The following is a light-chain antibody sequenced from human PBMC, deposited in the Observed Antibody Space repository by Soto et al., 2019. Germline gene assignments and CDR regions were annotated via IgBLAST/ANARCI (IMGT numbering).Light chain of an antibody. CDR2: GAF. CDR1: QSISTSS. J-gene: IGKJ1*01. Sequence: IVLTQPPVTLSNYKNKMATLNCTASQSISTSSLAWYRQKPGQAPRLLIYGAFTRATGIPERFSGGGSGTDFTLTITRLEPDDFALYYCQYYSILSVPFGQGGKVDVK. CDR3: QYYSILSVP. V-gene: IGKV3-20*01.